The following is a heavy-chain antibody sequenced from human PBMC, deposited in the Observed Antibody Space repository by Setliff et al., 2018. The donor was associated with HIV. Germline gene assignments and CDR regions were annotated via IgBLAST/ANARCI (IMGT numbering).Heavy chain of an antibody. D-gene: IGHD6-19*01. J-gene: IGHJ4*02. V-gene: IGHV4-4*08. CDR2: IYTSGIT. CDR3: ARDYSGWYYFDC. CDR1: GGSISSYY. Sequence: SETLSLTCTVSGGSISSYYWSWIRLPPGKGLEWIGYIYTSGITNYNPSLKSRVTMSVDTSKNQFSLKLSSVTAADTAVYSCARDYSGWYYFDCWGQGTLVTVSS.